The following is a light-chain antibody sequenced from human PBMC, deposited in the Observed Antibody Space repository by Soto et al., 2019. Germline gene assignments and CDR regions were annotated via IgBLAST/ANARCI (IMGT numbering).Light chain of an antibody. J-gene: IGKJ4*01. CDR1: QTISNY. CDR3: QQYDTLIT. Sequence: DIQMTQSPSSLSASVGDRVTITCRASQTISNYLNWYQQKPGKAPKLLISAASSLQSGVPSRFSGSGSGTDFTLSISSLQPEDFATYYCQQYDTLITFGGGTKVDIK. CDR2: AAS. V-gene: IGKV1-39*01.